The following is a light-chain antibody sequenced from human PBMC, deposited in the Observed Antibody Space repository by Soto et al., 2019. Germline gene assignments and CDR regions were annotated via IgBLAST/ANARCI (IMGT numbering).Light chain of an antibody. CDR2: DVS. CDR3: SSYTSSSTLV. Sequence: QSALTQPASVSGSPGQSITISCTGTSSDVGAYNYVSWYQQHPGKAPKLMIYDVSFRPSGVSNRFSGSKSGNTASLTISGLQAEDEADYYCSSYTSSSTLVFGGGTKVTVL. V-gene: IGLV2-14*01. CDR1: SSDVGAYNY. J-gene: IGLJ2*01.